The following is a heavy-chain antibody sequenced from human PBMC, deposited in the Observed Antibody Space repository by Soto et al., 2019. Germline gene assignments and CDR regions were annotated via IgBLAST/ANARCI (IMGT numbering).Heavy chain of an antibody. CDR2: IYHRGSC. J-gene: IGHJ3*02. D-gene: IGHD3-10*01. CDR3: ARGSYYYGSGSRGDAFDI. Sequence: ASETLSLTCAGSGGSLSRGGYSWSWIRQPPGKGLEWIGEIYHRGSCNYNPSLKSRVTISVDKSKNQFSLKLSSVTAADTAVYYCARGSYYYGSGSRGDAFDIWGQGTMVTVSS. CDR1: GGSLSRGGYS. V-gene: IGHV4-30-2*01.